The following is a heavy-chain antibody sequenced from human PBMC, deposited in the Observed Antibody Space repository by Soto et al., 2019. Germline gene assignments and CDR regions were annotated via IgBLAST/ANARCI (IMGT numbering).Heavy chain of an antibody. CDR1: GYTFTVNF. CDR2: VNPNSGVT. D-gene: IGHD3-3*01. Sequence: QVQLVQSGAEVKRPGASVKVSCKTSGYTFTVNFMHWARQAPGQGLEWMGWVNPNSGVTKYAQRFQGRVTMTRDMSITTGYMELSSLTCDDKALYYCARGAFGSGGPWRGVDVWGQGTTVTVSS. CDR3: ARGAFGSGGPWRGVDV. V-gene: IGHV1-2*02. J-gene: IGHJ6*02.